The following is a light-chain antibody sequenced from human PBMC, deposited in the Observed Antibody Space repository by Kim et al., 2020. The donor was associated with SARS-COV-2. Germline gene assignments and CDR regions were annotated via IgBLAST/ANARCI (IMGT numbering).Light chain of an antibody. CDR3: GADHGSGSNLRV. J-gene: IGLJ1*01. Sequence: QPVLTQPPSSSSSLLSSFTLTCTLSSGYINYKLDWYQQRPGKGPRFVMRVGTGGIVGSKGDGIPDRFSVLGSGLNRYLTIKNIQEEDESDYHCGADHGSGSNLRVFGTGTKVTVL. V-gene: IGLV9-49*01. CDR1: SGYINYK. CDR2: VGTGGIVG.